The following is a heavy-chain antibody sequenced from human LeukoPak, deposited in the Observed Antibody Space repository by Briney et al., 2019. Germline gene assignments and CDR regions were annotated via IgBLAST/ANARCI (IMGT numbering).Heavy chain of an antibody. CDR3: ARDTVLYDFWSGYYTGDYYYYMDV. CDR1: GYTFTSYG. Sequence: ASVKVSCKASGYTFTSYGISWVRQAPGQGLEWMGWISAYNGNTNYAQKLQGRVTMTTDTSTSTAYMELRSLRSDDTAVYYCARDTVLYDFWSGYYTGDYYYYMDVWGKGTTVTVSS. J-gene: IGHJ6*03. CDR2: ISAYNGNT. D-gene: IGHD3-3*01. V-gene: IGHV1-18*01.